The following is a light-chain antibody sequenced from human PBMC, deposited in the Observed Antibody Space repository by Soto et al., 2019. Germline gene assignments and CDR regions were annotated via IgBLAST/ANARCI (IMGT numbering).Light chain of an antibody. V-gene: IGLV2-14*01. CDR1: SGDVGGYKF. CDR2: EVS. Sequence: QSVLTQPASVSGSPGQSITIYCTGTSGDVGGYKFVSWYQQHPGKAPKLMIYEVSNRPSGVSSRFSGSKSGNTASLTISGLQAEEEADYFCGSYQGNIYVLGNGTKLTV. J-gene: IGLJ1*01. CDR3: GSYQGNIYV.